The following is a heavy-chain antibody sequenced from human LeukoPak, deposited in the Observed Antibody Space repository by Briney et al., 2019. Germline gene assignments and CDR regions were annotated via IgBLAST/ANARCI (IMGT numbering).Heavy chain of an antibody. D-gene: IGHD6-13*01. Sequence: GGSLRLSCAASGFTFSSYEMNWVRQAPGKGLEWVSYISSSGSTICYADSVKGRFTISRDNAKNSLYLQMNSLRAEDTAVYYCASLAAAGNDYWGQGTLVTVSS. CDR2: ISSSGSTI. V-gene: IGHV3-48*03. CDR1: GFTFSSYE. J-gene: IGHJ4*02. CDR3: ASLAAAGNDY.